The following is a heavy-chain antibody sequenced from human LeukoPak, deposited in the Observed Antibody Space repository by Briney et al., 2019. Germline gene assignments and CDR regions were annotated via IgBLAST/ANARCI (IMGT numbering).Heavy chain of an antibody. D-gene: IGHD3-22*01. CDR2: IYSSGSA. V-gene: IGHV3-53*01. CDR3: ASSGSYSDFDY. CDR1: GFTTRNNY. Sequence: GGTLRLSCAASGFTTRNNYMSWVRQAPGKGLEWVSIIYSSGSAYYVDSVKGRFTISRDTSKNMVFLQMNSLRAEDTAVYYCASSGSYSDFDYWGQGTLVTVSS. J-gene: IGHJ4*02.